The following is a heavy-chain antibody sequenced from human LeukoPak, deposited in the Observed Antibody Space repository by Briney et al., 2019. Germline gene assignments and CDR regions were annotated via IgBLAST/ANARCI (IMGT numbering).Heavy chain of an antibody. CDR3: ARGIGSTTVTTLEYYFDY. Sequence: ASVKVSCKASGYTFTSYDINWVRQATGQGLEWMGWMNPNSGNTGYAQKSQGRVTMTRNTSISTAYMELSSLRSEDTAVYYCARGIGSTTVTTLEYYFDYWGQGTLVTVSS. D-gene: IGHD4-17*01. V-gene: IGHV1-8*01. CDR2: MNPNSGNT. CDR1: GYTFTSYD. J-gene: IGHJ4*02.